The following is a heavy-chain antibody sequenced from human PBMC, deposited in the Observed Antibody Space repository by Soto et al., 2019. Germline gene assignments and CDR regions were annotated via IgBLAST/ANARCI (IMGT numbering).Heavy chain of an antibody. J-gene: IGHJ4*02. V-gene: IGHV3-23*01. D-gene: IGHD3-16*01. Sequence: EVQLLESGGGLVQPGGSLRLSCAASGFTFSNYAMSWVRQAPGKGLEWLSAISGSGGSTYYADPVKGRFTISRDNSKYTLYLQMTSLRSADTARYYCARSSSGDYVIGYFDYWGQGTLFTVSS. CDR3: ARSSSGDYVIGYFDY. CDR2: ISGSGGST. CDR1: GFTFSNYA.